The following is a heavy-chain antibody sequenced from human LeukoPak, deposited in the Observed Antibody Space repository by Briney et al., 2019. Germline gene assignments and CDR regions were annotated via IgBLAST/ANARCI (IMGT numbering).Heavy chain of an antibody. CDR2: ISGDGGTT. CDR3: ARDAGLWLTLWNY. Sequence: GGSLRLSCAASGFTFDDYAMHWVRQAPGKGLEWVSLISGDGGTTYYADSVEGRFTISRDNAKDSLYLQMNSLRAEDTAVYYCARDAGLWLTLWNYWGQGALVTVSS. V-gene: IGHV3-43*02. CDR1: GFTFDDYA. D-gene: IGHD5-18*01. J-gene: IGHJ4*02.